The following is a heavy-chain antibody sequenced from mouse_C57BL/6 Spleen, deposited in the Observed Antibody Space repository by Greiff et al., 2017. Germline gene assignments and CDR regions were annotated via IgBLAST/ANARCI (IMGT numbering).Heavy chain of an antibody. V-gene: IGHV1-15*01. Sequence: QVQLQQSGAELVRPGASVTLSCKASGYTFTDYEMHWVKQTPVHGLEWIGAIDPETGGTAYNQKFKGKAILTADKSSGTAYMELRSLTSEDSAVYYCTRLLRYYFDYWGQGTTLTVSS. D-gene: IGHD1-1*01. CDR1: GYTFTDYE. CDR2: IDPETGGT. J-gene: IGHJ2*01. CDR3: TRLLRYYFDY.